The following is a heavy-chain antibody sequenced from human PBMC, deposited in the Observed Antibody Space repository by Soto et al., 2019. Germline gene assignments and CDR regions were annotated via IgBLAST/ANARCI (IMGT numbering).Heavy chain of an antibody. CDR1: GYTFTSYY. Sequence: GGSVKVSCKASGYTFTSYYMHWVRQAPGQGLEWMGIINPSGGSTSYAQKFQGRVTMIRDTSTSTVYMELSSLRSEDTAVYYCARTRGMVVAANNWFDPWGQGTLVTVSS. J-gene: IGHJ5*02. CDR3: ARTRGMVVAANNWFDP. V-gene: IGHV1-46*01. D-gene: IGHD2-15*01. CDR2: INPSGGST.